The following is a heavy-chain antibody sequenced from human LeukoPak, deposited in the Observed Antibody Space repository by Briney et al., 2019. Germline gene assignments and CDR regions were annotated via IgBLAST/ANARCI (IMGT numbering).Heavy chain of an antibody. J-gene: IGHJ6*03. CDR1: GYTLTELS. CDR3: ATARYSSSWYDNYYYYYYMDV. CDR2: FDPEDGET. Sequence: ASVKVSCKVSGYTLTELSMHWVRQAPGKGLEWVGGFDPEDGETIYAQKFQGRVTMTEDTSTDTAYMELSSLRSEDTAVYYCATARYSSSWYDNYYYYYYMDVWGKGTTVTVSS. D-gene: IGHD6-13*01. V-gene: IGHV1-24*01.